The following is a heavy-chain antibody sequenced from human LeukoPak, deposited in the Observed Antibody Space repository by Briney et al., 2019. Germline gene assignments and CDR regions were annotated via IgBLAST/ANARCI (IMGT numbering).Heavy chain of an antibody. V-gene: IGHV4-59*12. CDR3: ARDVWGRGSYYEGFVNY. D-gene: IGHD1-26*01. Sequence: SETLSLTCTVSGGSMTNSYWGWIRQPPGKGLEWLGYIYFTGSTNSNPSLKSRVTISLDTSKNQLSLRLTSVTAADTAVYYCARDVWGRGSYYEGFVNYWGQGTLVTVSS. CDR1: GGSMTNSY. CDR2: IYFTGST. J-gene: IGHJ4*02.